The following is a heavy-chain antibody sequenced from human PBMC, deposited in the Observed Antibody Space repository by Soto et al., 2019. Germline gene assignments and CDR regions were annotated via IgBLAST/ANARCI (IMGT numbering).Heavy chain of an antibody. CDR2: IIPILGIA. J-gene: IGHJ4*02. Sequence: SVKVSCKASGGTFSSYTISWVRQAPGQGLEWMGRIIPILGIANYAQKFQGRVTITADKSTSTAYMELSSLRSEDTAVYYCARDPIAAAGKDYFDYWGQGTLVTVSS. D-gene: IGHD6-13*01. CDR3: ARDPIAAAGKDYFDY. CDR1: GGTFSSYT. V-gene: IGHV1-69*04.